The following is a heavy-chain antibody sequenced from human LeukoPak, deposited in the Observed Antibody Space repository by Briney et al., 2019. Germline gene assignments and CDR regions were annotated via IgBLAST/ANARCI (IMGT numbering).Heavy chain of an antibody. CDR1: GFTFSNAW. J-gene: IGHJ6*03. D-gene: IGHD6-13*01. CDR3: TTGEVPYIAAAGTDYYYYYMDV. V-gene: IGHV3-15*01. CDR2: IKSKTDGGTT. Sequence: GGSLRLSCAGSGFTFSNAWLSWVRQARGKGLEWVGRIKSKTDGGTTDYAAPVKGRFTISRDDSKTTLYLQMNSLKTEDTGVYYCTTGEVPYIAAAGTDYYYYYMDVWGKGTTVTVAS.